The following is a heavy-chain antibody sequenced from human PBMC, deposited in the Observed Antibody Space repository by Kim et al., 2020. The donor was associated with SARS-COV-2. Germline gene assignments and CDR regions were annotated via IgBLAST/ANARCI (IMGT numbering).Heavy chain of an antibody. V-gene: IGHV3-11*06. D-gene: IGHD3-3*01. Sequence: KGRYTISRDNAQNSLYRQMNSLRAEDTAVYYCARESEFWSGYYYFDYWGQGTLVTVSS. CDR3: ARESEFWSGYYYFDY. J-gene: IGHJ4*02.